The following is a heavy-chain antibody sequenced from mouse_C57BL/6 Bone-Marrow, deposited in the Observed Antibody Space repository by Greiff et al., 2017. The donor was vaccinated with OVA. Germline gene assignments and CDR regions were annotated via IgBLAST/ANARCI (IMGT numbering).Heavy chain of an antibody. V-gene: IGHV5-17*01. Sequence: EVQRVESGGGLVKPGGSLKLSCAASGFTFSDYGMHWVRQAPEKGLEWVAYISSGSSIIYYADTVKGRFTISRDNAKNNLFLQMTSLRSEDTAMYYCARPYYGSSPYAMDYWGQGTSVTVSS. CDR1: GFTFSDYG. CDR2: ISSGSSII. D-gene: IGHD1-1*01. CDR3: ARPYYGSSPYAMDY. J-gene: IGHJ4*01.